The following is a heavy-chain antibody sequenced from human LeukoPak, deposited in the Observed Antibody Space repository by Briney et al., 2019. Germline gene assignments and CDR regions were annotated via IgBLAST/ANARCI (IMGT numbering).Heavy chain of an antibody. Sequence: KPGASVKVSCKASGYTFTSYGISWVRQAPGQGLEWMGWISAYNGNTNYAQKLQGRVTMTTDTSTNTAYMELRSLRSDDTAVYYCASWAGIAVPGFEGPFDFWGQGTLVTVSS. D-gene: IGHD6-13*01. CDR2: ISAYNGNT. CDR1: GYTFTSYG. V-gene: IGHV1-18*01. J-gene: IGHJ4*02. CDR3: ASWAGIAVPGFEGPFDF.